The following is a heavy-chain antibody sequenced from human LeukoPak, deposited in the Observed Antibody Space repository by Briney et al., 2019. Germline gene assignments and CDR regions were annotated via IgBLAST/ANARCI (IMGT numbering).Heavy chain of an antibody. CDR2: INHSGST. J-gene: IGHJ4*02. CDR3: ARGGGALLWFGELLQYYFDY. Sequence: SETLSLTCAVYGAPFSGYYWSWIRQPPGKGLEWIGEINHSGSTTYNPSLKSRVTISVDTSKNQFSLKLSSVTAADTAVYYCARGGGALLWFGELLQYYFDYWGQGTLVTVSS. D-gene: IGHD3-10*01. CDR1: GAPFSGYY. V-gene: IGHV4-34*01.